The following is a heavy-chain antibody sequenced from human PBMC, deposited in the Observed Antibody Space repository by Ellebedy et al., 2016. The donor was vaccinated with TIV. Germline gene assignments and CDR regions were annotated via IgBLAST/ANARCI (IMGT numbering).Heavy chain of an antibody. CDR3: ARVFDSYFFDY. CDR2: IWYDGTYK. Sequence: GGSLRLSCAASGFTFSHHGMHWVRQAPGKGLEWVAVIWYDGTYKSYAESVKGRFTISRDKSKKIVYLQMNSLRPEDTAVYYCARVFDSYFFDYWGQGTLVAVSS. J-gene: IGHJ4*02. CDR1: GFTFSHHG. V-gene: IGHV3-33*01. D-gene: IGHD3-10*02.